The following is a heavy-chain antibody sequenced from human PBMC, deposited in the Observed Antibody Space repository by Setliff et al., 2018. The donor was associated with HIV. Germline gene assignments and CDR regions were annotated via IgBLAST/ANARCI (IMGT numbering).Heavy chain of an antibody. D-gene: IGHD6-19*01. CDR2: ISGYNGDT. V-gene: IGHV1-18*01. J-gene: IGHJ4*02. CDR1: VHTFASYG. Sequence: ASVKVSCKASVHTFASYGIGWLRQAPGQGLEWMGWISGYNGDTHSTQKFQGRVTMTTDTSTNTAYMEVRSLRSDDTAVYYCARNSFPVGVTGTGPLFDYWGQGTLVTVSS. CDR3: ARNSFPVGVTGTGPLFDY.